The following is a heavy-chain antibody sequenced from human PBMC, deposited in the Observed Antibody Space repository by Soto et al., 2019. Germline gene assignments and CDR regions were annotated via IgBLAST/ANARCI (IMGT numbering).Heavy chain of an antibody. CDR1: GGSISNPSYY. Sequence: NPSETLALTCTVSGGSISNPSYYWGWVRQPPGKGLEWIGDIFYTGRTYYSPSLKSRVTISIDTSKEQFSLNLTSVTAAHKAVYFCPGLTFRMAAARHGRRNSFGTWGQGTPVTLSS. J-gene: IGHJ5*02. D-gene: IGHD6-19*01. V-gene: IGHV4-39*01. CDR3: PGLTFRMAAARHGRRNSFGT. CDR2: IFYTGRT.